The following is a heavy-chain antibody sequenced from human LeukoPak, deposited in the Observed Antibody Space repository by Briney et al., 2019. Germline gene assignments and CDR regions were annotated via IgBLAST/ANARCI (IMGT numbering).Heavy chain of an antibody. CDR2: IYPGDSDT. CDR3: ARQVSYYYDSSGYSRYFDY. J-gene: IGHJ4*02. Sequence: GESLKISCKGSGYSFTSYWIGWVRQMPGKGLEWMGIIYPGDSDTRYSPSFQGQVTISADKSISTAYLQWSSLKASDTAMYYCARQVSYYYDSSGYSRYFDYWGQGTLVTVSS. CDR1: GYSFTSYW. D-gene: IGHD3-22*01. V-gene: IGHV5-51*01.